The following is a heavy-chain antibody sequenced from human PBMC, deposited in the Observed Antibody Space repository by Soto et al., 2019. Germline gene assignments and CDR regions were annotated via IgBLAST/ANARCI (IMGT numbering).Heavy chain of an antibody. CDR1: GGSISSSSYY. CDR3: SRSRYNGYDSLDY. CDR2: IYYSGST. V-gene: IGHV4-39*01. J-gene: IGHJ4*02. Sequence: SETLSLTCTVSGGSISSSSYYWGWIRQPPGKGLECIGSIYYSGSTYYNPSLKSRVTISVDTSKNQFSLKLTSVTAADTAVYYFSRSRYNGYDSLDYWGQGTLLTVSS. D-gene: IGHD5-12*01.